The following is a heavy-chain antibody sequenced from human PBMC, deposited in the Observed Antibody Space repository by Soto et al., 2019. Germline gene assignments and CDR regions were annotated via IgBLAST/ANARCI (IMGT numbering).Heavy chain of an antibody. CDR2: IKSKTDGGTT. Sequence: SLRLSCEASGFTFSNAWMSWVRQAPGKGLEWVGRIKSKTDGGTTDYAAPVKGRFTISRDDSKNMVFLQMNSLKIEDTAVYYCTTDDPINRNWGQGTLVTVSS. V-gene: IGHV3-15*01. J-gene: IGHJ4*02. CDR3: TTDDPINRN. CDR1: GFTFSNAW.